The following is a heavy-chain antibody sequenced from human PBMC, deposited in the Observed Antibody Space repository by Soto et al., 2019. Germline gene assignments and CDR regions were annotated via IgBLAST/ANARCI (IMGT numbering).Heavy chain of an antibody. V-gene: IGHV3-21*06. J-gene: IGHJ4*02. CDR3: ARESEDPTSNFDY. Sequence: EVQLVESGGGLVKPGGSLRLSCAASGFTFTRYSMNWVRQAPGKGLEWVSSISSTTNYIYYGDSMKGRFTISRDNAKNSLYLEMKSLRAADTAVNYCARESEDPTSNFDYWGQGTLVTVSS. D-gene: IGHD2-15*01. CDR2: ISSTTNYI. CDR1: GFTFTRYS.